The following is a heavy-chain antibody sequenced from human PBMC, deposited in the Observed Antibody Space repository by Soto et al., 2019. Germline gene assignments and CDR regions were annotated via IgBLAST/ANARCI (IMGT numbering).Heavy chain of an antibody. CDR2: ISSSSSYL. J-gene: IGHJ6*03. CDR1: GFTFSSYS. D-gene: IGHD2-21*01. CDR3: ARDLSRLVNMDV. Sequence: GGSLRLSCAASGFTFSSYSMNWVRQAPGEGLEWVSSISSSSSYLYYADSVKGRFTISRDNAKNSLYLQMNSLRAEDTAVYYCARDLSRLVNMDVWGKGTTVTVSS. V-gene: IGHV3-21*01.